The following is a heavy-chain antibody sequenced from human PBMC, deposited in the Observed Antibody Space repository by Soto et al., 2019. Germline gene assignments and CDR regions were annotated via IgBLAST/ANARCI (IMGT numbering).Heavy chain of an antibody. D-gene: IGHD3-3*01. V-gene: IGHV1-3*01. Sequence: ASVKVSCKASGYTFTSYAMHWVRQAPGQRLEWMGWINAGNGNTKYSQKFQGRVTITRDTSASTAYMELSSLRSEDTAVYYCARGKDVLRFLAWLGSWFDPWGQGTLVTVSS. J-gene: IGHJ5*02. CDR1: GYTFTSYA. CDR2: INAGNGNT. CDR3: ARGKDVLRFLAWLGSWFDP.